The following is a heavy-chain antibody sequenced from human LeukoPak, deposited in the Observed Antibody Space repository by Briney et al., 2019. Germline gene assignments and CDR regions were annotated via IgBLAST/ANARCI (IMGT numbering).Heavy chain of an antibody. CDR1: GGSLSSYY. V-gene: IGHV4-59*01. D-gene: IGHD3-16*02. CDR3: ARGDKRVTFGGVIVPFDY. CDR2: IYYSGTT. Sequence: SETLSLTCTVSGGSLSSYYWSWIRQPPGKGLEWIGYIYYSGTTNYNPSLESRVTISVDTSKNQFSLKLTSVTPADTAVYYCARGDKRVTFGGVIVPFDYWGQGTLVTVSS. J-gene: IGHJ4*02.